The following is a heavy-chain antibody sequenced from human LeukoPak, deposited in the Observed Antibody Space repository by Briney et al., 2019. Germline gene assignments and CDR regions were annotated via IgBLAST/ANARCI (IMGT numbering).Heavy chain of an antibody. V-gene: IGHV4-31*03. CDR1: GGSISSGGYY. CDR2: IYYSGST. CDR3: ARDRYTHYDSSGYSSSHFDY. Sequence: PSGTLSLTCTVSGGSISSGGYYWSWIRQHPGKGLEWIGYIYYSGSTYYNPSLKSRVTISVDTSKNQFSLKLSSVTAADTAVYYCARDRYTHYDSSGYSSSHFDYWGQGTLVTVSS. D-gene: IGHD3-22*01. J-gene: IGHJ4*02.